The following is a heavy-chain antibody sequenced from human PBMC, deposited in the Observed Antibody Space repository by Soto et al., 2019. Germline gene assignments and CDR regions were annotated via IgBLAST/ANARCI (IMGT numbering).Heavy chain of an antibody. D-gene: IGHD6-6*01. Sequence: PGESLKISCKGFDYTFAAYWIGWVRQMPGKGLEWMGVINPRDSDVKYSPSFQGQVTISADKSISTAYLQWTSLKASDTAIYYCSKFKYSTSVRYLQHWGQGTPVTVSS. CDR3: SKFKYSTSVRYLQH. J-gene: IGHJ1*01. CDR2: INPRDSDV. V-gene: IGHV5-51*01. CDR1: DYTFAAYW.